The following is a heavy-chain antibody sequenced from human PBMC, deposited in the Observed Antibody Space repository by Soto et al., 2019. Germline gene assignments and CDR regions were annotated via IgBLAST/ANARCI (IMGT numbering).Heavy chain of an antibody. V-gene: IGHV3-23*01. Sequence: EVQVLESGGGLVQPGGSLRLSCAASGFTFSNYAMSWFRQAPGKGLEWVSTISGSGDNTDYVDSVKGCLTISRANSKNTLYLQMNSLRAEDTAVYYCANDPLTVTPYFDYWGQGTLVTVSS. CDR1: GFTFSNYA. CDR3: ANDPLTVTPYFDY. CDR2: ISGSGDNT. J-gene: IGHJ4*02. D-gene: IGHD4-17*01.